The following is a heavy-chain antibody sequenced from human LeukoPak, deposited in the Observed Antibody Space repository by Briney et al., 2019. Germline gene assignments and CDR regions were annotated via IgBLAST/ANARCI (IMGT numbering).Heavy chain of an antibody. D-gene: IGHD6-19*01. J-gene: IGHJ4*02. CDR1: GYSFTSHW. CDR3: ARQGSGWYLPDY. V-gene: IGHV5-51*01. CDR2: IYPGDSDT. Sequence: KDGESLKISCKGSGYSFTSHWIAWVRQMPGKGLEWMGIIYPGDSDTRYSPSFQGQVTISADKSISTAYLQLNNLKPSDSAIFFCARQGSGWYLPDYWGQGTLVTVSS.